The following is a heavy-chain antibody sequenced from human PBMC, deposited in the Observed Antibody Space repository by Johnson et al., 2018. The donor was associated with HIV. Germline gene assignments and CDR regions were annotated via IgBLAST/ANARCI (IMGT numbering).Heavy chain of an antibody. Sequence: VQLVESEGGLVQPGGSLRLSCAASGFTVSSYDMHWVRQGTGKGLEWVSAIGTAGDTYYPGSVKGRFTISRENAKNSLYLQMNSLRAEDTALYYCARDGPYSGYDENAFDIWGQGTMVTVSS. J-gene: IGHJ3*02. CDR3: ARDGPYSGYDENAFDI. CDR1: GFTVSSYD. V-gene: IGHV3-13*01. CDR2: IGTAGDT. D-gene: IGHD5-12*01.